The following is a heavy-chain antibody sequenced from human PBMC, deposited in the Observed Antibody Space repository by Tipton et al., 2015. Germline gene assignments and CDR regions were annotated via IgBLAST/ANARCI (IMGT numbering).Heavy chain of an antibody. V-gene: IGHV4-59*01. CDR1: SDSISKYY. Sequence: LRLSCTVSSDSISKYYWTWIRQPPGKGLECIGYIQYSGSTNYNPSLKSRLTISVDTSKNQFSLRLSSVTAADTAVYFCARTDALGHFDYWGLGTLVTVSS. CDR2: IQYSGST. CDR3: ARTDALGHFDY. J-gene: IGHJ4*02. D-gene: IGHD2-8*01.